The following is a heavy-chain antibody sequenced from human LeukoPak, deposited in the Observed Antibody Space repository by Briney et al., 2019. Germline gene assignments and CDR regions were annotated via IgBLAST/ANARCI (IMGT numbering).Heavy chain of an antibody. CDR2: IRGSGGST. J-gene: IGHJ3*02. Sequence: GGSLRPSCAASGFTFSSYPMSRVRQAPGKGLEWVSAIRGSGGSTYYADSVKGRFTISRDIYKPTLYVQMNNQRAEDTAVYYCAKDGPPAPYCSSTSCYTGTDAFDIWGQGTMVTVSS. CDR1: GFTFSSYP. D-gene: IGHD2-2*02. V-gene: IGHV3-23*01. CDR3: AKDGPPAPYCSSTSCYTGTDAFDI.